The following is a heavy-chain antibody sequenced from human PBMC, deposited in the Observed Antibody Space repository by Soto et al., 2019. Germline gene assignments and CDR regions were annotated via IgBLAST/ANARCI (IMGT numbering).Heavy chain of an antibody. CDR1: GFTLSSYS. CDR2: SSSSDTYK. J-gene: IGHJ4*02. Sequence: EVQLVESGGGPVKPGGSLRLSCAVSGFTLSSYSMNWVRQAPGKGLEWVSSSSSSDTYKYYADSVKGRFTISRDNAKNSVYLQMNSLRVEDTAVYYCVRDGSGSYYANLDFWGQGTLVTFSS. CDR3: VRDGSGSYYANLDF. D-gene: IGHD3-10*01. V-gene: IGHV3-21*01.